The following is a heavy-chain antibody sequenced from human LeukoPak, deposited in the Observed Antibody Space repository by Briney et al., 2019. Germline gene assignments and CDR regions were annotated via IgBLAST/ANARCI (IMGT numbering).Heavy chain of an antibody. J-gene: IGHJ4*02. Sequence: SETLSLTCTVSGGSISSSSYYWGWIRQPPGKGLEWIGSIYYSGSTYYNPSLKSRVTISVDTSKNQFSLKLSSVTAADTAVYYCARDPDGYNWATPYYLDYWGQGTLVTVSS. CDR1: GGSISSSSYY. D-gene: IGHD5-24*01. CDR2: IYYSGST. CDR3: ARDPDGYNWATPYYLDY. V-gene: IGHV4-39*07.